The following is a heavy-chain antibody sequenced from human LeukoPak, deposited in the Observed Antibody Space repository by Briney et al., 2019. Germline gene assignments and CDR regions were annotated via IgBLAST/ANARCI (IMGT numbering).Heavy chain of an antibody. D-gene: IGHD6-19*01. CDR1: GFTFDDYA. Sequence: GGSLRLSCAASGFTFDDYAMHWVRQAPGKGLEGVAFIRYDGSNKYYADSVKDRFTLSRDNSQNTLYLQMNSLRAEDTAIYYCVADFDYWGQGTLVTVSS. CDR3: VADFDY. V-gene: IGHV3-30*02. CDR2: IRYDGSNK. J-gene: IGHJ4*02.